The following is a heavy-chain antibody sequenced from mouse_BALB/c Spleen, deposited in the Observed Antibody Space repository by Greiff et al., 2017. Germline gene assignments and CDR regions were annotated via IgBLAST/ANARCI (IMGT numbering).Heavy chain of an antibody. CDR1: GYSFTGYN. D-gene: IGHD2-1*01. V-gene: IGHV1S126*01. CDR3: ARRGNPYYYAMDY. Sequence: QVQLKESGPELEKPGASVKISCKASGYSFTGYNMNWVKQRPGQGLEWIGMIDPSDSETHYNQMFKDKATLTVDKSSSTAYMQLSSLTSEDSAVYYCARRGNPYYYAMDYWGQGTSVTVSS. J-gene: IGHJ4*01. CDR2: IDPSDSET.